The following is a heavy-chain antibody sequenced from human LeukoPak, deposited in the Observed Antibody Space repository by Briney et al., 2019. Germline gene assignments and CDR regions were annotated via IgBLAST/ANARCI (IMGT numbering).Heavy chain of an antibody. CDR1: GFTFTSAW. J-gene: IGHJ4*02. Sequence: PGGSLRLSCAASGFTFTSAWMSWVRQATGKGLEWVGRIKGKTAAGAPDYVASVKGRFTISRDDSKNTLFLQMNSLKTEDTAVYYCITGDYDFWSGIYSPNHYFDYWGQGTLVTVSS. D-gene: IGHD3-3*01. CDR2: IKGKTAAGAP. V-gene: IGHV3-15*01. CDR3: ITGDYDFWSGIYSPNHYFDY.